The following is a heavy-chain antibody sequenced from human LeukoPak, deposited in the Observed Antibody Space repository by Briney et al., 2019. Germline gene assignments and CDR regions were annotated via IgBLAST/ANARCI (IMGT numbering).Heavy chain of an antibody. J-gene: IGHJ4*02. D-gene: IGHD4-17*01. CDR3: ARGSSTGDY. V-gene: IGHV3-53*01. CDR1: GFTVSNNY. CDR2: IYGGSST. Sequence: PGGSLRLSCAASGFTVSNNYMNWVRQAPGKGLEWVSLIYGGSSTNYADSVKGRFTISRDNSKNTLYLQMNSLRAEDTAVYYCARGSSTGDYWGQGTLVTVSS.